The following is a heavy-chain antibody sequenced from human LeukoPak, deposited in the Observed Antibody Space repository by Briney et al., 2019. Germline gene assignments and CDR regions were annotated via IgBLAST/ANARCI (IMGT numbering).Heavy chain of an antibody. CDR1: GGSFSGYY. CDR2: INHSGST. D-gene: IGHD3-9*01. J-gene: IGHJ5*02. V-gene: IGHV4-34*01. CDR3: ARGQDILTGQNWFDP. Sequence: SETLSLTCAVYGGSFSGYYWSWIRQPPGKGLEWIGEINHSGSTNYNPSLKSRVTISVDTSKNQFSLKLSSVTAADTAVYYCARGQDILTGQNWFDPWGQGTLVTVSS.